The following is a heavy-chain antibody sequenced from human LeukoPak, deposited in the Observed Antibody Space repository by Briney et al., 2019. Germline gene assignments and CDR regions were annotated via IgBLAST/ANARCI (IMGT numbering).Heavy chain of an antibody. Sequence: SETLSLTCTVSGGSISSYYLSWIRQPAGKGLEWIGRIYSSGTNYNPSLKSRVTMSAGTSRNQVSLTLSSVTAADTAVYYCARDSGTTGEVKFDPWGQGTLVTVSS. CDR2: IYSSGT. D-gene: IGHD3-10*01. CDR3: ARDSGTTGEVKFDP. J-gene: IGHJ5*02. CDR1: GGSISSYY. V-gene: IGHV4-4*07.